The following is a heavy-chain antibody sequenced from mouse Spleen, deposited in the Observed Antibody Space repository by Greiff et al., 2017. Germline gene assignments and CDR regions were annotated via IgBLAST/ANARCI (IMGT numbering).Heavy chain of an antibody. V-gene: IGHV3-6*01. J-gene: IGHJ3*01. CDR3: ARGDGPAWFAY. D-gene: IGHD2-3*01. CDR1: GYSITSGYY. Sequence: ESGPGLVKPSQSLSLTCSVTGYSITSGYYWNWIRQFPGNKLEWMGYISYDGSNNYNPSLKNRISITRDTSKNQFFLKLNSVTTEDTATYYCARGDGPAWFAYWGQGTLVTVSA. CDR2: ISYDGSN.